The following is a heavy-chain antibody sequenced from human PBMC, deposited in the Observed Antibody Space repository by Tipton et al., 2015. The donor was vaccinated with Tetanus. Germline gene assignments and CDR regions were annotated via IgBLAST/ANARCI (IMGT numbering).Heavy chain of an antibody. CDR3: ARGAIYPVGRKYYYYGMDV. CDR2: ISSSGSTI. J-gene: IGHJ6*02. D-gene: IGHD3-3*01. CDR1: GFTFSDYY. V-gene: IGHV3-11*01. Sequence: SLRLSCAASGFTFSDYYMSWIRQAPGKGLEWVSYISSSGSTIYYADSVKGRFTISRDNAKNSLYLQMNSLRAEDTAVYYCARGAIYPVGRKYYYYGMDVWGQGTTVTVSS.